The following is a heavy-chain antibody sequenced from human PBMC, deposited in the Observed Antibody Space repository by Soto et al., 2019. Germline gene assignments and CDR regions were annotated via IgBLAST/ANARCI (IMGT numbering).Heavy chain of an antibody. CDR1: GYTFTSYA. J-gene: IGHJ6*02. CDR2: INAGNGNT. Sequence: ASVKVSCKASGYTFTSYAMHWVRQAPGQRLEWMGWINAGNGNTKYSQKFQGRVTITRDTSASTAYMELSSLRSEDTAVYYCARDSRLSDYGSGSCYYYYGMDVWGQGTTVTVSS. D-gene: IGHD3-10*01. CDR3: ARDSRLSDYGSGSCYYYYGMDV. V-gene: IGHV1-3*01.